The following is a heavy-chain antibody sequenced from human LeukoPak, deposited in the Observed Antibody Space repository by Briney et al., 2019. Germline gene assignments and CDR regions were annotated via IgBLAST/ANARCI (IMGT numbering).Heavy chain of an antibody. V-gene: IGHV4-39*01. CDR1: GGSISSSSYY. CDR2: IYYSGST. Sequence: SETLSLTCTVSGGSISSSSYYWGWIRQPPGKGLEWIGSIYYSGSTYYNPSLKSRVPISVDTSKNQFSLKLSSVTAADTAVYYCARHPIGYCSGGSCRPFDYWGQGTLVTVSS. D-gene: IGHD2-15*01. J-gene: IGHJ4*02. CDR3: ARHPIGYCSGGSCRPFDY.